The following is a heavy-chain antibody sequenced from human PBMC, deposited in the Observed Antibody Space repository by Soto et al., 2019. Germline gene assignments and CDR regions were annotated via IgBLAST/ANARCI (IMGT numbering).Heavy chain of an antibody. CDR2: ISWNSGNI. V-gene: IGHV3-9*01. D-gene: IGHD6-13*01. Sequence: GGSLRLSCAASGFTFDDYAMHWVRQAPGQGLEWVSTISWNSGNIGYADSVKGRFTISRDNAKNYLYLQLNSLRDDDAAFYYWARGTAAGPLYNWFDPWGKGTRGTVAS. CDR1: GFTFDDYA. CDR3: ARGTAAGPLYNWFDP. J-gene: IGHJ5*02.